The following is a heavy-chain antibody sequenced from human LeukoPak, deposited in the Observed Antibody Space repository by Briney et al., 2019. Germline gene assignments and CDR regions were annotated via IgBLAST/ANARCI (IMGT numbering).Heavy chain of an antibody. Sequence: SETLSLTCAVYGGSFSGYYWSWIRQPPGKGLEWIGEINHSGSTNYNPSLKSRATISVDTSKNQFSLKLSSVTAADTAVYYCARGLRPDFWSGYSTTQYYYYGMDVWGQGTTVTVSS. D-gene: IGHD3-3*01. CDR2: INHSGST. CDR1: GGSFSGYY. J-gene: IGHJ6*02. V-gene: IGHV4-34*01. CDR3: ARGLRPDFWSGYSTTQYYYYGMDV.